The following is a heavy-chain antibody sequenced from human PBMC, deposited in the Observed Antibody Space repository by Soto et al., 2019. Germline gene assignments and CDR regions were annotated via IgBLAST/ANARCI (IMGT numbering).Heavy chain of an antibody. J-gene: IGHJ4*02. D-gene: IGHD2-15*01. CDR2: INPSSGDT. V-gene: IGHV1-2*04. CDR3: ARGPSSGSFDY. CDR1: GYTFTVYY. Sequence: QVQLVQSGAEVKRPGASVKVSCKASGYTFTVYYLHWLRQAPGQGLEWMGWINPSSGDTNYAQKLQGWVTMTRDTSISTVYRELSRLTSDDTAVYYCARGPSSGSFDYWGQGTLVTVSS.